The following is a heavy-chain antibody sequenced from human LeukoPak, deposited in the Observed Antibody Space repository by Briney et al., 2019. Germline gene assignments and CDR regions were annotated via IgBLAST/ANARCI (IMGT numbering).Heavy chain of an antibody. Sequence: GGSLRLSCAASGFTFSSYAMHWVRQAPGKGLEWVAVISYDGSNKYYADSVKGRFTISRDNSKNTLYLQMNSLRAEDTAVYYCARARKAPGYSYGFLFRSLDYWGQGTLVTVSS. CDR1: GFTFSSYA. J-gene: IGHJ4*02. D-gene: IGHD5-18*01. CDR2: ISYDGSNK. V-gene: IGHV3-30*04. CDR3: ARARKAPGYSYGFLFRSLDY.